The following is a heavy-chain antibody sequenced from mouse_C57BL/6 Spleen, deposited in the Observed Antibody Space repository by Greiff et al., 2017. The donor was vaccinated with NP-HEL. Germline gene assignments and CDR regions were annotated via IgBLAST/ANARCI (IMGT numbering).Heavy chain of an antibody. J-gene: IGHJ2*01. Sequence: EVQLQQSGPELVKPGASVKIPCKASGYTFTDYNMDWVKQSHGKSLEWIGDINPNNGGTIYNQKFKGKATLTVDKSSSTAYMEHRSLKSEDTAVYYCARRYLITTVLANYFDYWGQGTTLTVSS. CDR2: INPNNGGT. CDR1: GYTFTDYN. CDR3: ARRYLITTVLANYFDY. D-gene: IGHD1-1*01. V-gene: IGHV1-18*01.